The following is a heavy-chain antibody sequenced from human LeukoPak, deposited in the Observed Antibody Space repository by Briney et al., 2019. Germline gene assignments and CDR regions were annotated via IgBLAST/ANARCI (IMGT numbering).Heavy chain of an antibody. CDR3: ARDSGTTGEVKFDP. V-gene: IGHV4-4*07. Sequence: SETLSLTCTVSGGSISSYYWSWLRQPPGKGLEWIGRIYTSGSTDYNPSLKSRVTMSVDTSKNQFSLKLSSVTAADTAVYYCARDSGTTGEVKFDPWGQGTLVTVSS. J-gene: IGHJ5*02. D-gene: IGHD3-10*01. CDR2: IYTSGST. CDR1: GGSISSYY.